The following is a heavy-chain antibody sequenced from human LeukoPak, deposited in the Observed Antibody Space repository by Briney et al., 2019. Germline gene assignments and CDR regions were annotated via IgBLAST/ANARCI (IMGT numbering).Heavy chain of an antibody. J-gene: IGHJ3*02. CDR3: ARGGHLYDAFDI. V-gene: IGHV3-33*01. CDR1: GFTFSSYG. CDR2: IWDDGSNK. Sequence: GRSLRLSCAASGFTFSSYGMHWVRQAPGKGLEWVAVIWDDGSNKYYADSVKGRFTISRDNSKNTLYLQMNSLRAEDTAVYYCARGGHLYDAFDIWGQGTMVTVSS.